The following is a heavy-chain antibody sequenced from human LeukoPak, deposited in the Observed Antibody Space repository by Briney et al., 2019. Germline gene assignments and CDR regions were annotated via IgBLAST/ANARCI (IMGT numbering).Heavy chain of an antibody. Sequence: PGGSLRLSCAVSGFTFSSYAMSWVRQAPGKGLEWVAAISGSGGGTDYADSVKGRFTISRDNARNSLYLQMNSLRAEDTAVYYCLPLLSRPYVEDGFDIWGQGTMVTVSS. J-gene: IGHJ3*02. CDR2: ISGSGGGT. V-gene: IGHV3-23*01. CDR1: GFTFSSYA. D-gene: IGHD2/OR15-2a*01. CDR3: LPLLSRPYVEDGFDI.